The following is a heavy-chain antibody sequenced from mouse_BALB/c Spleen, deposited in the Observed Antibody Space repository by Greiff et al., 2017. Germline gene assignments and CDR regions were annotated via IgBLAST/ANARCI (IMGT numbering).Heavy chain of an antibody. Sequence: VHVKQSGPELVKPGASVKMSCKASGYTFTSYVMHWVKQKPGQGLEWIGYINPYNDGTKYNEKFKGKATLTSDKSSSTAYMELSSLTSEDSAVYYCARWGYDEVFDYWGQGTTLTVSS. CDR2: INPYNDGT. D-gene: IGHD2-2*01. CDR3: ARWGYDEVFDY. J-gene: IGHJ2*01. V-gene: IGHV1-14*01. CDR1: GYTFTSYV.